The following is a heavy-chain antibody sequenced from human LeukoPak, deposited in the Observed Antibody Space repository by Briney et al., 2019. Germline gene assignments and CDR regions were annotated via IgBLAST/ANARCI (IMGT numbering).Heavy chain of an antibody. CDR2: IQQDGSKK. J-gene: IGHJ4*02. CDR1: GFTFSNYW. V-gene: IGHV3-7*01. CDR3: ARQGYSSFK. Sequence: GGSLRLSCAASGFTFSNYWMNWVRQAPGKGLEWVASIQQDGSKKYYVESVNGRFTISRENAKKSLYLQMSILTAEDTADYYGARQGYSSFKRGQGELVTVSS. D-gene: IGHD6-19*01.